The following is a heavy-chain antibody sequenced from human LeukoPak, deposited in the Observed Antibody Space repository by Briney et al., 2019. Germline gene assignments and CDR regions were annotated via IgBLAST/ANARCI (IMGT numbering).Heavy chain of an antibody. V-gene: IGHV4-4*07. CDR1: SGSINSYY. CDR3: ARVVQYYDSSGYYYNYYMDV. D-gene: IGHD3-22*01. CDR2: IYTSGSN. Sequence: SETLSPTSTVSSGSINSYYWRWMPQPAGKGRLGSGRIYTSGSNNYNPYLKSPVNMSVDTSKIQFYLTLSSVTAADTAVYYCARVVQYYDSSGYYYNYYMDVWGKGTMVTISS. J-gene: IGHJ6*03.